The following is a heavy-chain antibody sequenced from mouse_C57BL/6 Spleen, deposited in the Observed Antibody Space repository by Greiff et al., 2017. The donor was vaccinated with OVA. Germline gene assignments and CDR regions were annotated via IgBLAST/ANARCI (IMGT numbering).Heavy chain of an antibody. Sequence: EVQLVESGGGLVQPKGSLKLSCAASGFTFNTYAMHWVRQAPGKGLEWVARIRSKSSNYATYYADSVKDRFTISRDDSQSMLYLQMNNLKTEDTAMYYCVRVGLDDYDDYYAMDYWGQGTSVTVSS. CDR1: GFTFNTYA. V-gene: IGHV10-3*01. J-gene: IGHJ4*01. CDR2: IRSKSSNYAT. D-gene: IGHD2-4*01. CDR3: VRVGLDDYDDYYAMDY.